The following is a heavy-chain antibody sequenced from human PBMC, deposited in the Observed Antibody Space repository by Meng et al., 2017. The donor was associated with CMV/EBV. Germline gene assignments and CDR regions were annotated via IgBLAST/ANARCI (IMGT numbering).Heavy chain of an antibody. Sequence: GESLKISCAASGFTFSSYSMNWARQAPGKGLEWVSSISSSSSYIYYADSVKGRFTISRDNAKNSLYLQMNSLRAEDTAVYYCARDSLYGGYYYGMDVWGQGTTVTVSS. J-gene: IGHJ6*02. CDR1: GFTFSSYS. CDR2: ISSSSSYI. CDR3: ARDSLYGGYYYGMDV. V-gene: IGHV3-21*01. D-gene: IGHD2/OR15-2a*01.